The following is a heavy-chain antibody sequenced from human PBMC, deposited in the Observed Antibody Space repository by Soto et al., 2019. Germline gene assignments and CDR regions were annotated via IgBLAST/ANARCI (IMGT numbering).Heavy chain of an antibody. V-gene: IGHV4-39*01. CDR1: GGSISSYSYY. J-gene: IGHJ6*02. CDR3: ARRLIGMDV. Sequence: SETLSLTCTVSGGSISSYSYYWGWIRQPPGKGLEWIGSIHYSGTTYYNPSLKSRVTVSADTSKNQFSLNLRSVTAADTAVYFCARRLIGMDVRGQGTTVTVSS. CDR2: IHYSGTT.